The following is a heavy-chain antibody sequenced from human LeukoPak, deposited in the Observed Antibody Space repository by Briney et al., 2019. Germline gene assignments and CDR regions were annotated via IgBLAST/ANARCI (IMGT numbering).Heavy chain of an antibody. Sequence: GGSLRLSCAASGFTFSSYAMNWVRQAPGKGLEWVSAISGSGSTTYYADSVKGRFTLSRDTAKNTLYLQMNSVRVDDTAVYYCVREDRIPLGNDGFDIWGLGTMVTVSS. CDR1: GFTFSSYA. J-gene: IGHJ3*02. CDR3: VREDRIPLGNDGFDI. CDR2: ISGSGSTT. D-gene: IGHD1-26*01. V-gene: IGHV3-23*01.